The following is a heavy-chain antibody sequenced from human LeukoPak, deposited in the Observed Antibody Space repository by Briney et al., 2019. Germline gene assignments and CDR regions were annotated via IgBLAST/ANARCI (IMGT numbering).Heavy chain of an antibody. Sequence: GGSLRLSCAASGFTFSTYGMHWVRQAPGKGLEWVAFIRYDGNNKFYADSVKGRFTISRDNSKNTLYLQMNSLRPEDTAVYYCAKAGFYCGGDCYSSRNWFDPWGQGTLVTVSS. D-gene: IGHD2-21*02. CDR1: GFTFSTYG. J-gene: IGHJ5*02. CDR3: AKAGFYCGGDCYSSRNWFDP. CDR2: IRYDGNNK. V-gene: IGHV3-30*02.